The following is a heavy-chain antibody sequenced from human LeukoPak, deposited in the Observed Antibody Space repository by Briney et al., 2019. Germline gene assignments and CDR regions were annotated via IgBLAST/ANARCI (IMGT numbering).Heavy chain of an antibody. CDR3: AKKGWNYFFDH. V-gene: IGHV4-30-2*01. D-gene: IGHD1-7*01. Sequence: SETLSLTCTVSGGSISSGGYYWSWIRQPPGKGLEWIGYIYHSGSTYYNPSLKSRVTISVDRSKNQFSLKLSSVTAADTAVYYCAKKGWNYFFDHWGQGTLVTVSS. CDR2: IYHSGST. J-gene: IGHJ4*02. CDR1: GGSISSGGYY.